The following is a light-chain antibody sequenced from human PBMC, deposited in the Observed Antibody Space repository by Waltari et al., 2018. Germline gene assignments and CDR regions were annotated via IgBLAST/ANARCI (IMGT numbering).Light chain of an antibody. V-gene: IGLV2-23*03. CDR2: EGS. CDR1: SSDVGSYNL. Sequence: QSALTQPASVSWSPGQSITISCTGNSSDVGSYNLVSWYQQHPGKAPKLMIYEGSERPSGVSNRFSGSKSGTTASLRSSWLQAEDEADYDCCSYAGSSTFEVFGGGTKLTVL. CDR3: CSYAGSSTFEV. J-gene: IGLJ2*01.